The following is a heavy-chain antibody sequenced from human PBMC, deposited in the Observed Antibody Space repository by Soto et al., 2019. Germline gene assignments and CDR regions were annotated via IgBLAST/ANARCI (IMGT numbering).Heavy chain of an antibody. J-gene: IGHJ4*02. D-gene: IGHD2-21*01. CDR2: INTGASTT. CDR3: ARPWGDTYSYTLGY. Sequence: EVQLVESGGGLVQPGGSLRLSCAASGITFSSYWMHRVRQAPGKGLVWVSRINTGASTTNYADSVKGRFTVSRDNAKNTLYLQMNSLSPDDSAVYYCARPWGDTYSYTLGYWGQGTLVTVSS. V-gene: IGHV3-74*01. CDR1: GITFSSYW.